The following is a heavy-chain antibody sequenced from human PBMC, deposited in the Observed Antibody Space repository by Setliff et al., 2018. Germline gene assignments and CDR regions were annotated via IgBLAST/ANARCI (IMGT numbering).Heavy chain of an antibody. CDR1: GFRFNGHG. CDR2: IYSGGDT. V-gene: IGHV3-21*03. Sequence: GESLKISCAASGFRFNGHGMNWVRQAPGRGLEWVSVIYSGGDTYYADSVKGRFTISRDNAKNSLYLQMNSLRAEDTAVYYCARTAGSSSASGFDYWGQGTLVTVSS. CDR3: ARTAGSSSASGFDY. J-gene: IGHJ4*02. D-gene: IGHD2-15*01.